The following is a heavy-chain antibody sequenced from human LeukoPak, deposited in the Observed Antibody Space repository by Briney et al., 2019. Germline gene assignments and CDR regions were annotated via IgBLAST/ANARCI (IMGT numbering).Heavy chain of an antibody. J-gene: IGHJ4*02. CDR1: GFTVSSNY. CDR3: ARANSYGSYYFDY. D-gene: IGHD5-18*01. Sequence: GGSLRLSCAASGFTVSSNYMSWVRQAPGKGLEWVSFIFAGGNTYYADSVNGRFTLSRDYSKNMVFLQMTSLRIEDTAVYFCARANSYGSYYFDYWGQGTLVTVSS. CDR2: IFAGGNT. V-gene: IGHV3-66*01.